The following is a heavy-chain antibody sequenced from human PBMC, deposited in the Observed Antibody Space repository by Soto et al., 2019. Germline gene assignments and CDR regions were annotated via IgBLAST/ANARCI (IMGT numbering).Heavy chain of an antibody. CDR2: IYSGGST. V-gene: IGHV3-53*04. J-gene: IGHJ4*02. CDR1: GFTVSSNY. CDR3: ASSGMITFGGVIAFDY. Sequence: GGSLRLSCAASGFTVSSNYMSWVRQAPGKGLEWASVIYSGGSTYYADSVKGRFTISRHNSKNTLYLQMNSLRAEDTAVYYCASSGMITFGGVIAFDYWGQGTLVTVSS. D-gene: IGHD3-16*02.